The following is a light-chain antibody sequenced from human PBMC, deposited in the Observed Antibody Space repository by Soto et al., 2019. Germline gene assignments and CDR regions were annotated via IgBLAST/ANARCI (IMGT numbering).Light chain of an antibody. CDR1: QSVRSN. CDR2: GAS. CDR3: QHYNNWST. J-gene: IGKJ5*01. Sequence: EIVMTQSPASLSVSPGERATLSCRASQSVRSNLAWYQQKPGQAPRLLISGASTRAPGIPVRFSGSGSGTEFTLTISSLQSEDFAVYYCQHYNNWSTIGQGTRLEIK. V-gene: IGKV3-15*01.